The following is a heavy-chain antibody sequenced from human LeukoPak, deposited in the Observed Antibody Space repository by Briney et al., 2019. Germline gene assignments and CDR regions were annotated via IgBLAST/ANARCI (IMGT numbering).Heavy chain of an antibody. D-gene: IGHD6-19*01. V-gene: IGHV3-23*01. CDR2: INANSIST. Sequence: GGSLRLSCAASGFAFSVYAMSWLRQPPGKGPEWVSTINANSISTSYAASVRGRFTISRDNSKNTLYLQLNTLRADDTATYYCAKPISGGLAVTADWFHPWGQGTLVVVSS. J-gene: IGHJ5*01. CDR1: GFAFSVYA. CDR3: AKPISGGLAVTADWFHP.